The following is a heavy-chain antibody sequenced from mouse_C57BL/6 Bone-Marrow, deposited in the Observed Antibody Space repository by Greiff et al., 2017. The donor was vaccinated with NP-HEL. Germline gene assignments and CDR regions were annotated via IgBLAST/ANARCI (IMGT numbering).Heavy chain of an antibody. D-gene: IGHD2-3*01. V-gene: IGHV5-4*01. J-gene: IGHJ1*03. Sequence: EVQLVESGGGLVKPGGSLKLSCAASGFTFSSYAMSWVRQTPEKRLEWVATISDGGSYTYYPDNVKGRFTISRDNAKNNLYLQMSHLKSEDTAMYYCARDLGLLQYFDVWGTGTTVTVSS. CDR2: ISDGGSYT. CDR1: GFTFSSYA. CDR3: ARDLGLLQYFDV.